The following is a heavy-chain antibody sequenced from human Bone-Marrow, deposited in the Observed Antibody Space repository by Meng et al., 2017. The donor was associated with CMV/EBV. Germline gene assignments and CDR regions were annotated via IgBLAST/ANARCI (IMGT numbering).Heavy chain of an antibody. CDR3: ARGGRYAGFDP. CDR1: GGSISSYY. Sequence: SEPLSLTCTVSGGSISSYYWSWIRQPPGKGLEWIGYIYYSGSTNYNPSLKSRVTISVDTSKNQFSLKMISVTAADTAVYYGARGGRYAGFDPWGQGTLVTVSS. J-gene: IGHJ5*02. V-gene: IGHV4-59*12. CDR2: IYYSGST. D-gene: IGHD1-1*01.